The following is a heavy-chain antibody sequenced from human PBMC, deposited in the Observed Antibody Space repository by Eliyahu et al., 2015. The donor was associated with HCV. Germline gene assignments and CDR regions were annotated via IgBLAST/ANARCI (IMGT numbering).Heavy chain of an antibody. Sequence: QVQLVQSGAEVKKPGASVKVSCKASGYTFTGYYMHWVRQAPGQGLEWMGWINPNSGGTNYAQKFQGRVTMTRDTSISTAYMELSRLRSDDTAVYYCARGIRITMVRGAGALDYWGQGTLVTVSS. CDR1: GYTFTGYY. V-gene: IGHV1-2*02. CDR3: ARGIRITMVRGAGALDY. D-gene: IGHD3-10*01. CDR2: INPNSGGT. J-gene: IGHJ4*02.